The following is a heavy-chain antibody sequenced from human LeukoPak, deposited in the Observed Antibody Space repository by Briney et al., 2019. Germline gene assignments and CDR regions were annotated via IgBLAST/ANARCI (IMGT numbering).Heavy chain of an antibody. CDR3: ATTFPYCGDGTCKL. CDR1: GLRFTSYW. J-gene: IGHJ4*02. CDR2: INQGGNTA. D-gene: IGHD2-15*01. Sequence: PGGSLRLSCAASGLRFTSYWMSWVRQAPGKGLEWVANINQGGNTANYVDSVKGRVSISRDNANNALFLQMHSLRFEDTAIYYCATTFPYCGDGTCKLGGQGAQVTVSS. V-gene: IGHV3-7*01.